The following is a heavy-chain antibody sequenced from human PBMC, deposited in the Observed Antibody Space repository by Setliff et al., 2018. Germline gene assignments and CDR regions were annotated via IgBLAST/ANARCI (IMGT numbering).Heavy chain of an antibody. D-gene: IGHD6-6*01. CDR2: FDPEDGET. V-gene: IGHV1-24*01. J-gene: IGHJ4*02. CDR3: ARDGIAARPGADY. Sequence: ASVKVSWKVSGYTLTELSMHWVRQAPGKGLEWMGGFDPEDGETIYAQKFQGRVTITRDTSASTAYMELSSLRSDDTAVYYCARDGIAARPGADYWGQGTLVTVSS. CDR1: GYTLTELS.